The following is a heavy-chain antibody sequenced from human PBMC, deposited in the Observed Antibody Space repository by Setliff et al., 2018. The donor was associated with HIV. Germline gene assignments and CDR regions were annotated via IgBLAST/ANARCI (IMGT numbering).Heavy chain of an antibody. V-gene: IGHV3-23*01. CDR2: IGGSTGST. CDR3: AKSLLVAGNDY. Sequence: GGSLRLSCAASGFAFDNYCMTWVRQAPGKGLEWVSAIGGSTGSTYYADSVKGRFTISTDNSKNTLYLQMISLRAGDTAVYYCAKSLLVAGNDYWGQGTLVTVSS. J-gene: IGHJ4*02. CDR1: GFAFDNYC. D-gene: IGHD2-8*02.